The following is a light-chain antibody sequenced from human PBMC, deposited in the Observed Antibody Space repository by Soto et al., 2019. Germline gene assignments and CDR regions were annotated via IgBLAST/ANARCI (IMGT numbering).Light chain of an antibody. V-gene: IGLV2-14*03. Sequence: QSVLTQPASVSGSPGQSIAISCTGTSSDVGGFNYVSWYQQHPGKAPKFMIYDVTSRPSGVSDRFSGSKSGYTASLTISGLQAEDEADYYCVSYTASSTYVFGTGTKVTVL. CDR2: DVT. CDR3: VSYTASSTYV. CDR1: SSDVGGFNY. J-gene: IGLJ1*01.